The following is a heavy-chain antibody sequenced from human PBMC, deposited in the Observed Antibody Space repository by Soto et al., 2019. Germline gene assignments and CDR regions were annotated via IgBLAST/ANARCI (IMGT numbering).Heavy chain of an antibody. Sequence: GGSLRLSCGASGFTFSSYGMHWVRQAPGKGLEWVAIIWYDGSNKYYADSVKGRFTISRDNSKNTLYLQMNSLRAEDTAVYYCARGRLISLYYFDYWGQGTLVTVSS. D-gene: IGHD2-15*01. CDR1: GFTFSSYG. CDR2: IWYDGSNK. CDR3: ARGRLISLYYFDY. J-gene: IGHJ4*02. V-gene: IGHV3-33*01.